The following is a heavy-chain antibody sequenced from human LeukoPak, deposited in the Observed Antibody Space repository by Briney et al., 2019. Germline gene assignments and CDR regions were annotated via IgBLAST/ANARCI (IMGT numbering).Heavy chain of an antibody. J-gene: IGHJ4*02. CDR3: ARDSHYDSSGYPFDY. CDR2: ISYDGSNK. CDR1: GFTFSSYA. V-gene: IGHV3-30-3*01. D-gene: IGHD3-22*01. Sequence: GGSLRLSCAASGFTFSSYAMHWVRQAPGKGLEWVAVISYDGSNKYYADSVKGRFTISRDNSKNTLYLQMNSLRAEDTAVYYCARDSHYDSSGYPFDYWGQGTLVTVPS.